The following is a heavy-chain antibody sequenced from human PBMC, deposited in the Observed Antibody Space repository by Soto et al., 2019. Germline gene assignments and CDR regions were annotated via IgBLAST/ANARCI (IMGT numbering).Heavy chain of an antibody. V-gene: IGHV3-30-3*01. CDR3: ARDYIRFLEWFFSYYFDY. CDR1: GFTFSSYA. Sequence: QPGGSLRLSCAASGFTFSSYAMHWVRQAPGKGLEWVAVISYDGSNKYYADSVKGRFTISRDNSKNTLYLQMNSLRAEDTAVYYCARDYIRFLEWFFSYYFDYWGQGTLVTVSS. J-gene: IGHJ4*02. D-gene: IGHD3-3*01. CDR2: ISYDGSNK.